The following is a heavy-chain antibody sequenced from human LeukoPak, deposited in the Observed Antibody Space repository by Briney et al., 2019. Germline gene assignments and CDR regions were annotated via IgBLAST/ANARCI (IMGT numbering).Heavy chain of an antibody. D-gene: IGHD6-13*01. CDR3: AGGSWRYYYYYMDV. Sequence: SETLSLTCTVSGGSISSYYWSWIRQPAGKGLEWIGRIYTSGSTNYNPSLKSRVTMSVDTSKNQFSLKLSSVTAADTAVYYCAGGSWRYYYYYMDVWGKGTTVTISS. J-gene: IGHJ6*03. V-gene: IGHV4-4*07. CDR2: IYTSGST. CDR1: GGSISSYY.